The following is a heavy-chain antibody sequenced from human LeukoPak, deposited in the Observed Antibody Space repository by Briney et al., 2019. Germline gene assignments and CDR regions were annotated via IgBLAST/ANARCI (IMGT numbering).Heavy chain of an antibody. D-gene: IGHD6-19*01. J-gene: IGHJ5*02. CDR3: TTLIAVAPKGGWFET. CDR2: IYYSGST. Sequence: PSDTLSLTCTVSGGSISSSSYYWGWIRQPPGKGLEWIGSIYYSGSTYYNPSLKSRVTISVDTSKNQFSLKLSSVTAADTALFYRTTLIAVAPKGGWFETSGPGTLLTASS. V-gene: IGHV4-39*01. CDR1: GGSISSSSYY.